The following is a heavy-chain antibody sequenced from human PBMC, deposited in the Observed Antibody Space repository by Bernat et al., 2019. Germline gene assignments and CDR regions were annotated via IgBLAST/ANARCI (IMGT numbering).Heavy chain of an antibody. CDR3: AREGWSAMAAAGTGADY. CDR1: GFTFSNYG. D-gene: IGHD6-25*01. J-gene: IGHJ4*02. V-gene: IGHV3-33*01. Sequence: QVQLVESGGGVVQPGTSLRLSCVASGFTFSNYGMHWVRQAPSKGLEWVAVIWYDSSNSYYADSVRGRFTISKDNSKNTLFLQMNSLRTEDTGVYYCAREGWSAMAAAGTGADYWGQGTLVSVSS. CDR2: IWYDSSNS.